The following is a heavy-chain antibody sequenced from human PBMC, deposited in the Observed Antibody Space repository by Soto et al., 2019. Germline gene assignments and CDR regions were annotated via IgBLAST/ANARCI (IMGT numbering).Heavy chain of an antibody. D-gene: IGHD3-3*01. CDR3: ARDDEVGSGCDLGY. CDR2: ISRDGSNE. V-gene: IGHV3-30-3*01. Sequence: QVQLVESGGGVVQPGRSLRLSCATSGFTFSSYLIHWVRQTPDKGLEWVAFISRDGSNEYYADSVKGRFTISRDNSKNTMYLEMNSLRAEDTAVYYGARDDEVGSGCDLGYWGQGTLVTVSS. CDR1: GFTFSSYL. J-gene: IGHJ4*02.